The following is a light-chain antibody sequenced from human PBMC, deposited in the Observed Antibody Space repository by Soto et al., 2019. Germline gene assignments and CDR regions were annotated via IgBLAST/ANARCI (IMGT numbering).Light chain of an antibody. CDR2: GAS. CDR1: QSVSNNY. J-gene: IGKJ1*01. Sequence: ALTLSPGALSLSPRERATLSCRASQSVSNNYLAWYQQKPGQAPRLLIYGASSRATGIPDRFSGSGSGTDFTLTISRLEPEDFAVFYCQQYGSLPPTFGQGAKVDI. V-gene: IGKV3-20*01. CDR3: QQYGSLPPT.